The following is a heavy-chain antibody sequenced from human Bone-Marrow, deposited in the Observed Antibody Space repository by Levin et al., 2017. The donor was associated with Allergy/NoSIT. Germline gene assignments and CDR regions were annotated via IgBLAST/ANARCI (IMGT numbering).Heavy chain of an antibody. CDR2: SNWNSKTI. V-gene: IGHV3-9*01. CDR1: GFMFQDYD. D-gene: IGHD6-13*01. CDR3: AKLLSWEIDY. J-gene: IGHJ4*02. Sequence: SGGSLRLSCTASGFMFQDYDMHWVRQVPGKGLEWVSGSNWNSKTIGYADSVKGRFTISRDNAKNSLYLQMNSLRPEDTAVYYCAKLLSWEIDYWGQGILVTVSS.